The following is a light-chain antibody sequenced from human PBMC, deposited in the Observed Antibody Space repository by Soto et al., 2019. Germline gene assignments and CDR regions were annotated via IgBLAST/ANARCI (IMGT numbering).Light chain of an antibody. CDR2: AAS. Sequence: DIQMTQSPSSLSAAVGDRVTITCRASQSISSYLNWYQQKPGKAPKLLIYAASSLQSGVPSRFSGSGSGTDFTLTISSLLPVDFETYYCQQRYSTPLTFGGGTKVEIK. CDR3: QQRYSTPLT. V-gene: IGKV1-39*01. J-gene: IGKJ4*01. CDR1: QSISSY.